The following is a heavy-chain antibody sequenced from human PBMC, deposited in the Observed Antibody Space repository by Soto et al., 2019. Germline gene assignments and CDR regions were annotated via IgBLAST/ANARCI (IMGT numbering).Heavy chain of an antibody. V-gene: IGHV3-48*04. D-gene: IGHD2-2*01. CDR2: ISGASTHI. CDR3: ARSAYQLRRNDAFDF. CDR1: GFTFTSHS. J-gene: IGHJ3*01. Sequence: EVQLVESGGGLVQPRGSLSLSCAASGFTFTSHSMNWVRQAPGKGLEWISYISGASTHIYYADSVKGRFTISRDNAKNSLYLQMNSLRAEDTAVDYCARSAYQLRRNDAFDFWGQGTMVTVSS.